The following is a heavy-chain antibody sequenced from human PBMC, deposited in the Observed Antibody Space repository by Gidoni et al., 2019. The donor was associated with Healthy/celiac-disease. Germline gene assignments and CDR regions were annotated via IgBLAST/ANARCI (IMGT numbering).Heavy chain of an antibody. J-gene: IGHJ6*02. CDR2: ISSSSSTI. V-gene: IGHV3-48*02. D-gene: IGHD6-6*01. CDR3: ARDLLRIAARPYYYYYGMDV. Sequence: EWVSYISSSSSTIYYADSVKGRFTISRDNAKNSLYLQMNSLRDEDTAVYYCARDLLRIAARPYYYYYGMDVWGQGTTVTVSS.